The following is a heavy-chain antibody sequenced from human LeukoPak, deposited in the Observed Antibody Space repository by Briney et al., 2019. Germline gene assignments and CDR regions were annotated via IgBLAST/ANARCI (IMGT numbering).Heavy chain of an antibody. D-gene: IGHD3-22*01. V-gene: IGHV4-39*01. Sequence: SETLSLTCTVSGGSISSSSYYWGWIRQPPGKGLEWIGSIYYSGSTYYNPSLKSRVTISVDTSKNQFSLKLSSVTAADTAVYYCATSSGYQIDYWGQGTLVTVSS. CDR1: GGSISSSSYY. J-gene: IGHJ4*02. CDR3: ATSSGYQIDY. CDR2: IYYSGST.